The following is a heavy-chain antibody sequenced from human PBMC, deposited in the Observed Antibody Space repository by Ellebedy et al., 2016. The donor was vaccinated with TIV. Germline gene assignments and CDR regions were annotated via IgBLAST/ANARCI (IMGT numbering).Heavy chain of an antibody. CDR2: ISRSGRPT. J-gene: IGHJ6*02. V-gene: IGHV3-11*01. D-gene: IGHD2-15*01. Sequence: PGGSLRLSCPASGFTFSDYYMSWIRQAPGKGLEWVSYISRSGRPTFYADSVKGRFTISRDNAKNSLYLQMNGLRPEDTALYYCAKDEIRTLLCMDVWGQGTTVTVSS. CDR1: GFTFSDYY. CDR3: AKDEIRTLLCMDV.